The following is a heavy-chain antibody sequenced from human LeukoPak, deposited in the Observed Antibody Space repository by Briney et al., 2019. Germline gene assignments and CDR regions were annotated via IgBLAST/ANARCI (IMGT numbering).Heavy chain of an antibody. CDR2: IDSNGRTI. Sequence: GGSLRLSCAASGFTFSSYWMHWVRQAPGKGLVWVSRIDSNGRTINYADSVKGRFTTSRDNANSMLYLQMNSLRAEDSAVYYCAKDFVGPDDYWGQGTLVTVSS. CDR1: GFTFSSYW. J-gene: IGHJ4*02. V-gene: IGHV3-74*01. CDR3: AKDFVGPDDY. D-gene: IGHD1-26*01.